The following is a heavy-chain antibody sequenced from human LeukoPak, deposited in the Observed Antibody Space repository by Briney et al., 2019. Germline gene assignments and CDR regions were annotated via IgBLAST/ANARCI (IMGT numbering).Heavy chain of an antibody. CDR1: EFTFSNYA. V-gene: IGHV3-23*01. D-gene: IGHD1-26*01. CDR2: ITASGSGT. J-gene: IGHJ4*02. Sequence: PGGSLRLSCAASEFTFSNYAMSWVRQAPGKGLEWVSAITASGSGTYYADSVKGRFTISRDSSKNTVYLQMNSLRAEDTAVYYCAKPPLVGATVPYNWGQRTLVTVSS. CDR3: AKPPLVGATVPYN.